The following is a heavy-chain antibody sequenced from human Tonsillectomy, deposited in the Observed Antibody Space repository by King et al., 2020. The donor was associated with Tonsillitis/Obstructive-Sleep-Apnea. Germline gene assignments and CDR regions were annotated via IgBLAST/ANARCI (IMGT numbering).Heavy chain of an antibody. J-gene: IGHJ3*02. Sequence: QLVQSGAGVKKPGESLKISCKGSGYSFTSYWIGWVRQMPGKGLEWMGIIYPGDSDTRYSPSFQGQVTISADKSISTAYLQWSSLKASDTAMYYCARSSCIVGATTTPDSFDIWGQGTMVTVSS. D-gene: IGHD1-26*01. CDR1: GYSFTSYW. V-gene: IGHV5-51*01. CDR2: IYPGDSDT. CDR3: ARSSCIVGATTTPDSFDI.